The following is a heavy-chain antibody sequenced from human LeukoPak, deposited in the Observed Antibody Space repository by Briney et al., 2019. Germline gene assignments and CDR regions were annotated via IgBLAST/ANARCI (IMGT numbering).Heavy chain of an antibody. CDR1: GVTVSSNY. Sequence: PGGSLRLSCAASGVTVSSNYMSWVRQAPGKGLEWVSVIYSGGSTYYSDSVKGRFTISRDNSKNTLYLQMNSLRAEDTAVYYCARAARRHYYYGMDVWGQGTTVTVSS. CDR3: ARAARRHYYYGMDV. CDR2: IYSGGST. J-gene: IGHJ6*02. V-gene: IGHV3-53*01.